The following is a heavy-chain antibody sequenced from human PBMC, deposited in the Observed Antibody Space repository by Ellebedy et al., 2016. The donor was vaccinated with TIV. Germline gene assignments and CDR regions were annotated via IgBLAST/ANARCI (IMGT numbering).Heavy chain of an antibody. D-gene: IGHD3-9*01. J-gene: IGHJ4*02. V-gene: IGHV1-18*01. CDR2: IDFDNGKT. CDR3: ARVDGAILTGYNSRRAIDD. CDR1: GYTFSRSG. Sequence: AASVKVSCKASGYTFSRSGLTWVRQAPGQGLEWVGWIDFDNGKTKYPQKFKGRVTMTTDTSPNTAVMELRSLRSDDTAVYYCARVDGAILTGYNSRRAIDDWGQGTLVTVSS.